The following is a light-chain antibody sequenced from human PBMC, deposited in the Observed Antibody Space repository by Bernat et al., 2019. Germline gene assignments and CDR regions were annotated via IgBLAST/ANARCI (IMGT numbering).Light chain of an antibody. CDR1: QSLTSGS. Sequence: EIVLTQSPGTLSLSPGERATISCRASQSLTSGSLAWYQQKPGQAPRPLIYAAPSRVTGIPDKFSGSGSGTVFTLSISRLEPEDFAVYYCQQYGDSPPWTFGQGTKVEIK. CDR2: AAP. V-gene: IGKV3-20*01. J-gene: IGKJ1*01. CDR3: QQYGDSPPWT.